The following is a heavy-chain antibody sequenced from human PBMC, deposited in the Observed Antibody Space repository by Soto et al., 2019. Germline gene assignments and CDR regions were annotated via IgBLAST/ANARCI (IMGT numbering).Heavy chain of an antibody. D-gene: IGHD3-10*01. CDR3: ARGSWFGDLGYFGYGLDV. Sequence: QVQLVQSGAEVKKPGASVKVSCKAAGFTLTSYDINWVRQATGQGLEWMGWMNPNSGDRGYAQKIERRVTMTGHTSISTAYVQLRSLRVEDTAVYYCARGSWFGDLGYFGYGLDVWRQGTTVTVSS. V-gene: IGHV1-8*01. CDR2: MNPNSGDR. J-gene: IGHJ6*02. CDR1: GFTLTSYD.